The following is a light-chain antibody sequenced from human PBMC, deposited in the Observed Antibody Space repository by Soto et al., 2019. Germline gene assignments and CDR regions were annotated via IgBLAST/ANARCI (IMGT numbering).Light chain of an antibody. CDR1: QGISSY. V-gene: IGKV1-8*01. J-gene: IGKJ1*01. CDR2: AAS. CDR3: QQYYSYLQWT. Sequence: AIRMTQSPSSLSASTRDRDTITCRASQGISSYLAWYQQKPGKAPKLLIYAASTLQSGVPSRFSGSGSGTDFTLTISCLQSEDFATYYCQQYYSYLQWTFGQGTKVDIK.